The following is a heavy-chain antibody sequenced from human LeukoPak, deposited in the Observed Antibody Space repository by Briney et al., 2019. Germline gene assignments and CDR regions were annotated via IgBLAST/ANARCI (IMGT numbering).Heavy chain of an antibody. CDR2: IYHSGSA. Sequence: SETLSLTCTVSGGSISGGVSYWSWIRQHPGKGLEWIGYIYHSGSAYYNPSLKSRVTISVDTSKNQFSLKLSSVTAADTAVYYCARRLLYFGDPDYWGQGTLVTVSS. V-gene: IGHV4-31*03. CDR1: GGSISGGVSY. J-gene: IGHJ4*02. CDR3: ARRLLYFGDPDY. D-gene: IGHD3-10*01.